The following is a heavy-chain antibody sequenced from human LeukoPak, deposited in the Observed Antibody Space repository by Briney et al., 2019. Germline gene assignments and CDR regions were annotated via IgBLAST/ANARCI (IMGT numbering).Heavy chain of an antibody. Sequence: GGSLRLSCAASGFTVSSNYMSWVRQAPGKGLEWVSGISGSGVSTYYAGSVKGRFTISRDNSKDSLHLHMNSLRADDTAIYYCAKDAHDYSNYGWFDLWGQGTLVTVSS. D-gene: IGHD4-11*01. CDR3: AKDAHDYSNYGWFDL. V-gene: IGHV3-23*01. J-gene: IGHJ5*02. CDR2: ISGSGVST. CDR1: GFTVSSNY.